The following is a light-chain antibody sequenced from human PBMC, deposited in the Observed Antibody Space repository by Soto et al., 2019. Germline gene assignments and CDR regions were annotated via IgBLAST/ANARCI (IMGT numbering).Light chain of an antibody. CDR1: QSISKF. Sequence: DFELTQSPSSLSAFVGDRVSISCRASQSISKFLSWYQQRPGTAPKLRIYAASSLESGVPSRFSGSGSGTDFTLTISSLQPEDFATYYCQQNYNPPITFGQGTRLEIK. J-gene: IGKJ5*01. CDR3: QQNYNPPIT. CDR2: AAS. V-gene: IGKV1-39*01.